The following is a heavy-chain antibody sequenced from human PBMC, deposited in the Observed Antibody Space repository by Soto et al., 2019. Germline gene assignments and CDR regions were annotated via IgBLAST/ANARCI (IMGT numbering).Heavy chain of an antibody. CDR2: INHSGST. V-gene: IGHV4-34*01. D-gene: IGHD5-12*01. J-gene: IGHJ4*02. Sequence: QVQLQQWGAGLLKPSETLSLTCAVYGGSFSGYYWSWIRQPPGKGLEWMGEINHSGSTNYNPSLKSRLPISVDTSKNQFALKLSSVTAAETAVYYCARGKWLRSSFDYWGPGTLVTVSS. CDR3: ARGKWLRSSFDY. CDR1: GGSFSGYY.